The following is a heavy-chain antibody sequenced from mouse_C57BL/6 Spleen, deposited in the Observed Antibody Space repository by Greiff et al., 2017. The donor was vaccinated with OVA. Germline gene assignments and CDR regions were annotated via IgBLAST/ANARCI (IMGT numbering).Heavy chain of an antibody. CDR1: GYAFSSSW. Sequence: VHLVESGPELVKPGASVKISCKASGYAFSSSWMNWVKQRPGKGLEWIGRIYPGDGDTNYNGKFKGKATLTADKSSSTAYMQLSSLTSEDSAVYFCAREGLRRIYYAMDYWGQGTSVTVSS. J-gene: IGHJ4*01. D-gene: IGHD2-4*01. V-gene: IGHV1-82*01. CDR2: IYPGDGDT. CDR3: AREGLRRIYYAMDY.